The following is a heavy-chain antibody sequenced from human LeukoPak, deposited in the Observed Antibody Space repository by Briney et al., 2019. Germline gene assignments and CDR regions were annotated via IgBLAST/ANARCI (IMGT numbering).Heavy chain of an antibody. CDR3: ARDKSCMDV. V-gene: IGHV3-30*04. Sequence: GRSLRLSCAASGFTFSSYAMHWVRQAPGKGLEWVAVISYDGSNKYYADSVKGRFTISRDNSKNTLYLQMNSLRAEDTAVYYCARDKSCMDVWGQGTTVTVYS. J-gene: IGHJ6*02. CDR2: ISYDGSNK. CDR1: GFTFSSYA.